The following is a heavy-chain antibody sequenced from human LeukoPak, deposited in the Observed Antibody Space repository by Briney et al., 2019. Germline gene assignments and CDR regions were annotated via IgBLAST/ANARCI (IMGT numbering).Heavy chain of an antibody. CDR1: GFTFSSYW. CDR3: ARAPRSSGYHAYYYYMDV. J-gene: IGHJ6*03. V-gene: IGHV3-7*01. CDR2: IKKDGSEK. D-gene: IGHD3-22*01. Sequence: GGSLRLSCAASGFTFSSYWRSWVRQAPGKGLEWVANIKKDGSEKYYVDSVKGRFTISRDNAKNSLYLQMNSLRAEDTAVYYCARAPRSSGYHAYYYYMDVWGKGTTVTASS.